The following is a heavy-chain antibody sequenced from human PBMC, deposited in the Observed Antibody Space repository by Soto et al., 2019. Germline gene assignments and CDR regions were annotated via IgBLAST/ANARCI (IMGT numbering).Heavy chain of an antibody. CDR1: GFTFSTYT. CDR2: ISNSSNYI. J-gene: IGHJ4*02. V-gene: IGHV3-21*01. CDR3: ARAVNWNDVWGY. Sequence: EVQLVESGGGLVKPGGSLRLSCAGSGFTFSTYTMNWVRQAPGKGLEWVSSISNSSNYIHYADSVKGRFTISRDNAKNSLYLQMNSLRAEVTAVSYCARAVNWNDVWGYWGQGTLVTVSS. D-gene: IGHD1-1*01.